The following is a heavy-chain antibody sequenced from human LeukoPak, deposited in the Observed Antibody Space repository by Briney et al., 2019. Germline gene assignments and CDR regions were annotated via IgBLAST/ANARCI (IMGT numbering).Heavy chain of an antibody. Sequence: SETLSLTCTVSGGSISSGSYYWSWIRQPAGKGLEWIGRIYTSGSTNYNPSLKSRVTISVDTSKNRFSLKLSSVTAADTALYYCARAPYYYDSSPLYYFDYWGQGTLVTVSS. CDR1: GGSISSGSYY. D-gene: IGHD3-22*01. CDR3: ARAPYYYDSSPLYYFDY. J-gene: IGHJ4*02. CDR2: IYTSGST. V-gene: IGHV4-61*02.